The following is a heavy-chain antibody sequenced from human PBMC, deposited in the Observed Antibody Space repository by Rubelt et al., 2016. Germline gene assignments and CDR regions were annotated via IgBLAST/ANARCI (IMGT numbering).Heavy chain of an antibody. D-gene: IGHD6-13*01. Sequence: QVQLQQWGAGLLKPSETLSLTCAVYGGSFSGYYWSWIRQPPGKGLEWIGEINHSGSTYYNPSLKSRVTISIATSKNQFSLNLNSVTAADTAVYYCARTYSSTWTRFDYWGQGTLVIVSS. V-gene: IGHV4-34*01. J-gene: IGHJ4*02. CDR3: ARTYSSTWTRFDY. CDR1: GGSFSGYY. CDR2: INHSGST.